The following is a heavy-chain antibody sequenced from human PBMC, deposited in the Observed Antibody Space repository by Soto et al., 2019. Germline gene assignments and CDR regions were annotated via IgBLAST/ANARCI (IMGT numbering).Heavy chain of an antibody. V-gene: IGHV1-2*04. CDR2: INPNSGGT. CDR1: GYTFTGYY. J-gene: IGHJ4*02. CDR3: ARAEDCSGGSCYSEPYFDY. Sequence: GSVQVSCKASGYTFTGYYMHWVRQAPGQGLEWMGWINPNSGGTNYAQKFQGWVTMTRDTSISTAYMELSRLRSDDTAVYYCARAEDCSGGSCYSEPYFDYWGQGTLVTVSS. D-gene: IGHD2-15*01.